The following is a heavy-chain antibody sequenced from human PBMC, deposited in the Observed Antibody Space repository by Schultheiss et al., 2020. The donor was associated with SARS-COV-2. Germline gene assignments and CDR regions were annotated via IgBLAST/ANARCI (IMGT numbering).Heavy chain of an antibody. CDR2: ISSSGSTI. J-gene: IGHJ4*02. V-gene: IGHV3-48*03. CDR1: GFTFSSYE. CDR3: AKDQRQLGHYYFDY. D-gene: IGHD6-6*01. Sequence: GGSLRLSCAASGFTFSSYEMNWVRQAPGKGLEWVSYISSSGSTIYYADSVKGRFTISRDNAKNSLYLQMNSLRAEDTAVYYCAKDQRQLGHYYFDYWGQGTLVTVSS.